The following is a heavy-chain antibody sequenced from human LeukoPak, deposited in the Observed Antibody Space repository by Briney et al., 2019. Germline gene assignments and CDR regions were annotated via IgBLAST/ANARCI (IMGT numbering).Heavy chain of an antibody. J-gene: IGHJ4*02. D-gene: IGHD3-22*01. Sequence: SETLSLTCTVSGGSTSSYYWSWIRQPAGKGLECIGRIYASGSTNYNPSLKSRVTMSVDTSKNQFSLKLSSVTAADTAVYYCARAMYDSSGYYFIDYWGQGTLVTVSS. CDR2: IYASGST. CDR1: GGSTSSYY. CDR3: ARAMYDSSGYYFIDY. V-gene: IGHV4-4*07.